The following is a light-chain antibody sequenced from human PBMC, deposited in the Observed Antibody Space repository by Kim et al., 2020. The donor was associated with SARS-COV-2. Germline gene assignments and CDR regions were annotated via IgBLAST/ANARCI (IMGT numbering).Light chain of an antibody. V-gene: IGKV1-33*01. CDR2: DAS. Sequence: DIQMTQSPSSLSASVGDRVTITCQASQDISNYLNWYQQKPGKAPKLLIYDASNLETGVPSRFSGSGSGTDFTFTISSLQPEDIATYYSQEYDNIPSLTFGGGTKGGIK. CDR3: QEYDNIPSLT. J-gene: IGKJ4*01. CDR1: QDISNY.